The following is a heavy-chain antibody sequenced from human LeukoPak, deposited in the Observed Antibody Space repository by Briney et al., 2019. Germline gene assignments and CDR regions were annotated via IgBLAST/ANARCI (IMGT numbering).Heavy chain of an antibody. CDR1: GYTFTGYY. V-gene: IGHV1-2*02. CDR3: ARVVQDDYYYYGMDV. J-gene: IGHJ6*02. CDR2: INPNSGDT. Sequence: ASVKVSCKASGYTFTGYYMRWVRQAPGQGLEWMGWINPNSGDTNYVQKFQGRVTMTRDTSISTAYMELSRLRSDDTAVYYCARVVQDDYYYYGMDVWGQGTTVTVSS.